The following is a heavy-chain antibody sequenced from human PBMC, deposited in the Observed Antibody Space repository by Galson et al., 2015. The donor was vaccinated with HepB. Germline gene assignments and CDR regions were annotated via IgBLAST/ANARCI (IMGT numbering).Heavy chain of an antibody. CDR2: ISSTFEI. CDR1: GFSFSSYS. D-gene: IGHD7-27*01. CDR3: ARDWAYAFDI. J-gene: IGHJ3*02. V-gene: IGHV3-48*02. Sequence: SLRLSCATSGFSFSSYSVNWVRQAPGKGLEWVAYISSTFEIWYADSVKGRFTISRDNAQNSLSLQMNSLRDEDTGVYYRARDWAYAFDIWGQGTLVTVSS.